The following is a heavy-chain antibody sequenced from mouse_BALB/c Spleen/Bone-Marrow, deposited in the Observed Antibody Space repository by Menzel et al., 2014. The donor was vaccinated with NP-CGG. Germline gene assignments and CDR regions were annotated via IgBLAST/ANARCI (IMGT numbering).Heavy chain of an antibody. V-gene: IGHV5-17*02. CDR2: ISSGSSAI. Sequence: EVQLVESGGGLVQPGASRKLSCAASGFTFSSFGMHWVRQAPEKGLEWVAYISSGSSAIYYAGTVKGRFTLSRDNPKNTLFLQMTSLRVDDTAVYYCASPFYYYFDVWGAGTTVTVSS. J-gene: IGHJ1*01. CDR3: ASPFYYYFDV. D-gene: IGHD1-1*01. CDR1: GFTFSSFG.